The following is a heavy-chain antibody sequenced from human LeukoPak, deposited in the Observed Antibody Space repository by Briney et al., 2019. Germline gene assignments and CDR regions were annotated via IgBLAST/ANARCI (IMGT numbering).Heavy chain of an antibody. D-gene: IGHD6-6*01. CDR1: GFTFSSYG. Sequence: GRSLRLSCAASGFTFSSYGMHWVRQAPGKGMEWVAVISYDGSKKYYADSVKGRFTISRDNSKNTLYLQMNSLRAEDTAVYYCAGGSSPYYYYGMDVWGQGTTVTVSS. J-gene: IGHJ6*02. CDR3: AGGSSPYYYYGMDV. V-gene: IGHV3-30*03. CDR2: ISYDGSKK.